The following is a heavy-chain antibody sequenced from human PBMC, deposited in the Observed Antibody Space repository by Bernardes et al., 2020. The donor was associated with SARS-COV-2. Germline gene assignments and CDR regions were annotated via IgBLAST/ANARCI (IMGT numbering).Heavy chain of an antibody. J-gene: IGHJ2*01. D-gene: IGHD3-22*01. CDR3: ARGDMTVVVNWYFDL. Sequence: GSLRLSCAASGFTFSSYSMNWVRQAPGKGLEWVSYISSSSSTIYYADSVKGRFTISRDNAKNSLYLQMNSLRAEDTAAYYCARGDMTVVVNWYFDLWGRGTLVTVSS. CDR2: ISSSSSTI. V-gene: IGHV3-48*01. CDR1: GFTFSSYS.